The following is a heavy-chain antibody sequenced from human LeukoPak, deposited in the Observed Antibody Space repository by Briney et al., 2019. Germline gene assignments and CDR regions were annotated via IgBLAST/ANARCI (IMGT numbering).Heavy chain of an antibody. D-gene: IGHD3-16*01. Sequence: SETLSLTCAVYGGPFSGYCWSWIRQPPGKGLEWIGEINHSGSTNYNPSLKSRVTISVDTSKNQFSLKLSSVTAADTAVYYCARGSRKGVYDYVWGSPDYWGQGTLVTVSS. CDR1: GGPFSGYC. CDR2: INHSGST. V-gene: IGHV4-34*01. CDR3: ARGSRKGVYDYVWGSPDY. J-gene: IGHJ4*02.